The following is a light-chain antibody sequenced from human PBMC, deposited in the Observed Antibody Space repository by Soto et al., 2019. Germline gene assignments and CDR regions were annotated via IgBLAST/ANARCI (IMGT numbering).Light chain of an antibody. CDR3: QQHNNWPPIT. Sequence: ITQYPGTLSLSPGERATLSCRASQSVGSSFLAWYRQKPGQAPRLLMYGSSIRATGIPARFSGSGSGTEFTLTISSLQSEDFAVYYCQQHNNWPPITFGQGTRLEI. V-gene: IGKV3-15*01. J-gene: IGKJ5*01. CDR1: QSVGSS. CDR2: GSS.